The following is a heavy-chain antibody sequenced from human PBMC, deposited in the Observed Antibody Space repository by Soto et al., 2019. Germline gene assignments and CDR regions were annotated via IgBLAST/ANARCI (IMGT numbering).Heavy chain of an antibody. Sequence: SETLSLTCTVSGDSISSSDYFWGWIRQPPGKGLEWLGSMYYSGSTYFSPSVKSRASLSVDTSKNQFSLKLSFVTAADTAVYHCARHAASSWYWSHWGQGTLVTVSS. D-gene: IGHD6-13*01. CDR2: MYYSGST. CDR3: ARHAASSWYWSH. J-gene: IGHJ4*02. V-gene: IGHV4-39*01. CDR1: GDSISSSDYF.